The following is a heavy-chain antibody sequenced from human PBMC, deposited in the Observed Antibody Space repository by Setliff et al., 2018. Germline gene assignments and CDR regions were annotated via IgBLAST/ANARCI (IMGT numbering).Heavy chain of an antibody. Sequence: SETLSLTCKVSGDSMNSGVYYWAWIRQPPGKGLEWIGRIYSGGTTYYNSSLKSRVTISVDTSKNQFSLKLTSVTASDTAVYYCARTGTYRYFDSCGQGTRVTVSS. CDR3: ARTGTYRYFDS. CDR1: GDSMNSGVYY. J-gene: IGHJ4*02. CDR2: IYSGGTT. D-gene: IGHD1-7*01. V-gene: IGHV4-39*01.